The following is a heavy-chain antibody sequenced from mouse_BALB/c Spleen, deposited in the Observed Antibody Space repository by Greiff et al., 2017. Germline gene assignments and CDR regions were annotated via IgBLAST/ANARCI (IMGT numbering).Heavy chain of an antibody. CDR1: GFTFSSYG. D-gene: IGHD2-2*01. CDR3: ARDQGYGYEDY. J-gene: IGHJ2*01. V-gene: IGHV5-6-3*01. CDR2: INSNGGST. Sequence: EVMLVESGGGLVQPGGSLKLSCAASGFTFSSYGMSWVRQTPDKRLELVATINSNGGSTYYPDSVKGRFTISRDNAKNTLYLQMSSLKSEDTAMYYCARDQGYGYEDYWGQGTTLTVSS.